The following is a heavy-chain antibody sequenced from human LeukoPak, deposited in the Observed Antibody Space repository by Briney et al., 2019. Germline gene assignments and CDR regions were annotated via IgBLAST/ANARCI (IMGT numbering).Heavy chain of an antibody. J-gene: IGHJ5*02. V-gene: IGHV1-18*01. CDR2: ISTYNGKT. Sequence: ASVKVSCKASGYTFTSYGISWVRQAPGQGLEWMGWISTYNGKTNYAQKVQGRVTMTTDTSTNTTYMELRSLISDDTAVYYCARGIGLRRSGWFDPWGQGTLVTVSS. D-gene: IGHD4-17*01. CDR1: GYTFTSYG. CDR3: ARGIGLRRSGWFDP.